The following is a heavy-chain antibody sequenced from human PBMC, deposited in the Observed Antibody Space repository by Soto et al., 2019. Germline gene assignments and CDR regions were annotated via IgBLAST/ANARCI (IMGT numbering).Heavy chain of an antibody. CDR2: FDPEDGET. V-gene: IGHV1-24*01. Sequence: ASVKVSCKVSGYTLTELSMHWVRQAPGKGLEWMGGFDPEDGETIYAQKFQGQVTISADKSISTAYLQWSSLKASDTAMYYCARLVAAAGYHFDYWGQGTLVTVSS. CDR3: ARLVAAAGYHFDY. CDR1: GYTLTELS. D-gene: IGHD6-13*01. J-gene: IGHJ4*02.